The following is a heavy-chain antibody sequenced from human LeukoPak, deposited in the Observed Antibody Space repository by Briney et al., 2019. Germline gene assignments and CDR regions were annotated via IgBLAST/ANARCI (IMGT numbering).Heavy chain of an antibody. CDR1: GYTFTSYY. J-gene: IGHJ6*03. CDR3: ARGRSSPSSDYYYYYYMDV. CDR2: INPSGGST. Sequence: ASVKVSCKASGYTFTSYYMHGVRQAPGQGLEWMGIINPSGGSTSYAQKFQGRVTMTRDMSTSTVYMELSSLRSEDTAVYYCARGRSSPSSDYYYYYYMDVWGKGTTVTVSS. V-gene: IGHV1-46*01. D-gene: IGHD6-6*01.